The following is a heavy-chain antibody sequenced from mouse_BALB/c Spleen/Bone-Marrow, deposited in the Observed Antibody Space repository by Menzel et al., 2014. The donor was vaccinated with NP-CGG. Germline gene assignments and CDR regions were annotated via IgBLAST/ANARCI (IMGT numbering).Heavy chain of an antibody. D-gene: IGHD1-1*01. CDR2: INPYNGDT. Sequence: EVQLQQSGPELVKPGASVEISCKASGYSFTGYFMNWVMQSHGKSLEWIGRINPYNGDTFYNQKFKGKATLTVDKSSSTAHMELRSLASEDSAVYYCARSGYYGSSYFDYWGQGTTRTVSS. V-gene: IGHV1-20*02. CDR3: ARSGYYGSSYFDY. CDR1: GYSFTGYF. J-gene: IGHJ2*01.